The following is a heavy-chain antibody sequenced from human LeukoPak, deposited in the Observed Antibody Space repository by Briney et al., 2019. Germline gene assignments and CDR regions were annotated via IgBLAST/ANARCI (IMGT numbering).Heavy chain of an antibody. J-gene: IGHJ4*02. Sequence: GGSLRLSCAASGFTFSSYSMNWVRQAPGKGLEWVSSISSESSHILYADSVKGRFTISRDNAKNSLYLQMNSRRAEDTAVYYCARGRTMGDYWGQGTRVTVSS. CDR3: ARGRTMGDY. V-gene: IGHV3-21*01. CDR1: GFTFSSYS. D-gene: IGHD3-10*01. CDR2: ISSESSHI.